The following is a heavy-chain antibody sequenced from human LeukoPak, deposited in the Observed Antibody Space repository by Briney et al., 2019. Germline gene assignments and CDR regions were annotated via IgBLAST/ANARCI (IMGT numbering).Heavy chain of an antibody. V-gene: IGHV1-69*04. J-gene: IGHJ6*03. CDR2: IIPILGIA. Sequence: GASAKVSCKASGGTFSSYAISWVRQAPGRGLEWMGRIIPILGIANYAQKFQGRVTITADKSTSTAYMELSSLRSEDTAVYYCARERAEVVPAARPYYYYYYMDVWGKGTTVTVSS. CDR1: GGTFSSYA. CDR3: ARERAEVVPAARPYYYYYYMDV. D-gene: IGHD2-2*02.